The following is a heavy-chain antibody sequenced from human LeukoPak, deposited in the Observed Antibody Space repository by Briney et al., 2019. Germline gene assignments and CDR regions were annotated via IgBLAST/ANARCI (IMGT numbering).Heavy chain of an antibody. CDR3: AKDHRKMVIILGYHPFDP. V-gene: IGHV3-23*01. Sequence: GGSLRLSCAASGFTFSSYAMSWVRQAPGKGLEWVSAISGSGGSTYYADSVKGRFTISRDNSKNTLYLQMNSLRAEDTAVYYCAKDHRKMVIILGYHPFDPWGQGTLVTVSS. D-gene: IGHD3-3*01. J-gene: IGHJ5*02. CDR1: GFTFSSYA. CDR2: ISGSGGST.